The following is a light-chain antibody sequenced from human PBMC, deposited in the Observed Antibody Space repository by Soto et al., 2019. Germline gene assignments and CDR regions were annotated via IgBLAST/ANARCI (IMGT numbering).Light chain of an antibody. J-gene: IGLJ1*01. CDR1: SSDVGGYNY. V-gene: IGLV2-14*01. CDR2: DVS. CDR3: SSYTSSSILYV. Sequence: SALTQPASVSRSPGQSITISCTGTSSDVGGYNYVSWYQQHPGKAPKLMIYDVSNRPSGVSNRFSGSKSGNTASLTISGLQAEDEADYYCSSYTSSSILYVFGTGTKVTVL.